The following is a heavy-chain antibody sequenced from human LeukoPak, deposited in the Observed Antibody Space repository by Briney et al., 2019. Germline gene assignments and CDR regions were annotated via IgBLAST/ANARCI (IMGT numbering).Heavy chain of an antibody. Sequence: SETLSLTCTVSGGFITTYYWTWIRQPPGKGLEWFGYISDSGTTNYNPSLKSRVTISIDTSKNQFSLKLSSVTAADTAVYYCARNRPDYGDPDWFDPWGQGTLVTVSS. CDR2: ISDSGTT. V-gene: IGHV4-59*01. CDR1: GGFITTYY. D-gene: IGHD4-17*01. J-gene: IGHJ5*02. CDR3: ARNRPDYGDPDWFDP.